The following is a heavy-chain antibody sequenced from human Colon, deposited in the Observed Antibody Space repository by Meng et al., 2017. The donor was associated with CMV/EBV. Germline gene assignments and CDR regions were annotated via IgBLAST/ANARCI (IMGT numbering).Heavy chain of an antibody. CDR3: ALEDILTGQYSFDY. CDR1: GDTSTTYA. V-gene: IGHV7-4-1*02. Sequence: SGDTSTTYAMNWVRQAPGQGLEWMGWINTNTGNPTYAQGFTGRFVFSLDTSISTAYLQIRSLKDEDTAVYYCALEDILTGQYSFDYWGQGGLVTVSS. CDR2: INTNTGNP. J-gene: IGHJ4*02. D-gene: IGHD3-9*01.